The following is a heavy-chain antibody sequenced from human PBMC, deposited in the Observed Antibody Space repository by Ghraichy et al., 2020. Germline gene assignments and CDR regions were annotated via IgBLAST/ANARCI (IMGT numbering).Heavy chain of an antibody. Sequence: SETLSLTCAVYGGSFSGYYWSWIRQPPGKGLEWIGEINHSGSTNYNPSLKSRVTISVDTSKNQFSLKLSSVTAADTAVYYCARGPTTTYQLLYRLQLELRELDYWGQGTLVTVSS. D-gene: IGHD2-2*02. V-gene: IGHV4-34*01. CDR2: INHSGST. CDR1: GGSFSGYY. J-gene: IGHJ4*02. CDR3: ARGPTTTYQLLYRLQLELRELDY.